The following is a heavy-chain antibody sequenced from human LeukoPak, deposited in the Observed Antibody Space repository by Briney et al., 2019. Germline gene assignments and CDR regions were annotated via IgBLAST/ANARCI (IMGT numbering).Heavy chain of an antibody. Sequence: GGSLRLSCAASGFTFSDYYMSWIRQAPGKGLEWVSYISSSGSTIYYADSVKGRFTISRDNAKNSLYLQMNSLRAEDTAVYYCARDGVYLDYVWGSYRPKTGDWFDPWGQGTLVTVSS. D-gene: IGHD3-16*02. V-gene: IGHV3-11*04. CDR1: GFTFSDYY. CDR2: ISSSGSTI. CDR3: ARDGVYLDYVWGSYRPKTGDWFDP. J-gene: IGHJ5*02.